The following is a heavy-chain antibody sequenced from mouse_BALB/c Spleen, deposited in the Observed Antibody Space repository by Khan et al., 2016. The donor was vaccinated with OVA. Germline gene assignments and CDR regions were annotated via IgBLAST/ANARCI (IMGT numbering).Heavy chain of an antibody. CDR2: ISTGGNYT. J-gene: IGHJ3*01. CDR3: ARPSYYGNPYFTY. CDR1: GFAFSSYD. Sequence: DVKLVESGGGFVRPGGSLKLSCAASGFAFSSYDMSWVRQTPEKRLEWVATISTGGNYTYYPDSVKGRFTISRDLARNTLYLQMSSLRSEDTALYYCARPSYYGNPYFTYWGQGTLVTVSA. D-gene: IGHD2-1*01. V-gene: IGHV5-9*02.